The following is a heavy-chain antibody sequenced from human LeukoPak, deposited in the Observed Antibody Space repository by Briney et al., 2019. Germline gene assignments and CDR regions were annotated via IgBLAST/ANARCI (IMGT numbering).Heavy chain of an antibody. V-gene: IGHV3-23*01. CDR2: ISAGGGAT. J-gene: IGHJ4*02. D-gene: IGHD6-13*01. Sequence: GGSLRLSCAASGFTFSTYAMSWVRQAPGKGLEWVSAISAGGGATYYADSVKGRFTISRDNSKNTLYLQMNSLRAEDTAVYYCARDQAVAGAKRFDFWGQGTLVTVSS. CDR1: GFTFSTYA. CDR3: ARDQAVAGAKRFDF.